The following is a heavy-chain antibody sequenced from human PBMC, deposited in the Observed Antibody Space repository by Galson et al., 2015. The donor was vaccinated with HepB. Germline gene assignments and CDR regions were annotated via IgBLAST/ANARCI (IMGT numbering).Heavy chain of an antibody. CDR3: AREGDYDFWSGYYRFRSPIDAFDI. CDR2: ISYDGSNK. J-gene: IGHJ3*02. Sequence: SLRLSCAASGFTFSSYAMHWVRQAPGKGLEWVAVISYDGSNKYYADSVKGRFTISRDNSKNTLYLQMNSLRAEDTAVYYCAREGDYDFWSGYYRFRSPIDAFDIWGQGTMVTVSS. V-gene: IGHV3-30*04. CDR1: GFTFSSYA. D-gene: IGHD3-3*01.